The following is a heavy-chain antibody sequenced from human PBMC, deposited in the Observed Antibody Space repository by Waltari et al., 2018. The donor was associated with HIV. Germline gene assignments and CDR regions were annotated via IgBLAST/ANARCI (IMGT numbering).Heavy chain of an antibody. CDR1: GFRVSDYG. CDR3: ARVPFASSWSADSFDV. Sequence: VQLEDSGGGVVQPGRSRRLSCAASGFRVSDYGMPWVRQAPGKGLQWVAVIWYDGSKKEYSDSVKGRFTISKDNSKNTLFLQMNSLRVDDTAVYFCARVPFASSWSADSFDVWGPGTRITVSS. J-gene: IGHJ3*01. CDR2: IWYDGSKK. D-gene: IGHD6-13*01. V-gene: IGHV3-33*01.